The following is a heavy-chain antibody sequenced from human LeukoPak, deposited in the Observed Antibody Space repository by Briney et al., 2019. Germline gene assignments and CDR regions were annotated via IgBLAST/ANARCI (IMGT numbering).Heavy chain of an antibody. CDR1: GFTFSSYG. J-gene: IGHJ4*02. Sequence: PGRSLRLSCAASGFTFSSYGMHWVRQAPGKGLEWVAVIWYDGSNKYYADSVKGRFTISRDNSKNTLYLQMNSLRADDTAVYYCARDHNYAFDYWGQGILVTVSS. CDR3: ARDHNYAFDY. D-gene: IGHD5-18*01. V-gene: IGHV3-33*01. CDR2: IWYDGSNK.